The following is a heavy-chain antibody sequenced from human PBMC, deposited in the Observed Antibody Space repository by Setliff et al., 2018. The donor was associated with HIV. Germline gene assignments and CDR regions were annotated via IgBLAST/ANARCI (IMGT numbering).Heavy chain of an antibody. CDR3: ARVQVGGYNFYFDY. Sequence: SETLSLTCAVSGYSISSGYYWGWIRQPPGKGLEWIGSIYYSGSTYYNPSLKSRVTISVDTSKNQFSLKLSSVTAADTAVYYCARVQVGGYNFYFDYWGQGTLVTVSS. D-gene: IGHD5-12*01. V-gene: IGHV4-38-2*01. CDR2: IYYSGST. J-gene: IGHJ4*02. CDR1: GYSISSGYY.